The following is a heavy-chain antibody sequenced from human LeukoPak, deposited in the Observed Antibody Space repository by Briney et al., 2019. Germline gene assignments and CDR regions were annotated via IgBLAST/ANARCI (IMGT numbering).Heavy chain of an antibody. CDR2: IYTSGST. V-gene: IGHV4-4*07. D-gene: IGHD3-22*01. Sequence: SETLSLTCTVSTGSITNYYWSWIRQPAGKGLEWIGRIYTSGSTNYNPSLKSRVTMSVDTSKNQFSLKLRSVTAADTAAYYCARASLFYNDSSGYDYWGQGILVTVSS. CDR3: ARASLFYNDSSGYDY. J-gene: IGHJ4*02. CDR1: TGSITNYY.